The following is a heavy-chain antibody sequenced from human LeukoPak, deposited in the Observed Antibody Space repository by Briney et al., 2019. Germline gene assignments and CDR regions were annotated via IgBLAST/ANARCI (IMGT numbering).Heavy chain of an antibody. CDR1: GYSFTTYW. Sequence: GESLKISCKSSGYSFTTYWIAWVRQMPGKGLEWMGIIYPGDSDTRYSPSFQGQVTISADKSISTAYLQWSSLKASDTAMYYCARHSYYSGYYYYMDVWGKGTTVTVSS. CDR3: ARHSYYSGYYYYMDV. J-gene: IGHJ6*03. V-gene: IGHV5-51*01. CDR2: IYPGDSDT. D-gene: IGHD1-26*01.